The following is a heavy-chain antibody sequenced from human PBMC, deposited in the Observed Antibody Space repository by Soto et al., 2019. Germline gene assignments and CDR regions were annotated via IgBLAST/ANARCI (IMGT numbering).Heavy chain of an antibody. CDR1: GFTFSSYA. D-gene: IGHD6-13*01. J-gene: IGHJ4*02. CDR2: ISGSGGST. CDR3: AKGDSSSWYNFDY. Sequence: GGSLRLSCAASGFTFSSYAMSWVRQAPGKGLEWVSAISGSGGSTYYADSVKGRFTISRDNAKNTLYLQMNSLRAEDTAVYYCAKGDSSSWYNFDYWGQGPLVTVSS. V-gene: IGHV3-23*01.